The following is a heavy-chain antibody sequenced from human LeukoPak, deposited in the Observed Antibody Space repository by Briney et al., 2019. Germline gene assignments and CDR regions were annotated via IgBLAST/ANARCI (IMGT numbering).Heavy chain of an antibody. CDR1: GLHFSGTA. Sequence: GGSLRLSCAASGLHFSGTAMSWVRQAPGKGLEWVSGISHDGMNRYYADSVKGRFTISRDNSKKTVSLEMNSLTAADTAVYYCARNTQPASIITMIVVGGAFDIWGQGTMVTVSS. CDR2: ISHDGMNR. D-gene: IGHD3-22*01. V-gene: IGHV3-23*01. J-gene: IGHJ3*02. CDR3: ARNTQPASIITMIVVGGAFDI.